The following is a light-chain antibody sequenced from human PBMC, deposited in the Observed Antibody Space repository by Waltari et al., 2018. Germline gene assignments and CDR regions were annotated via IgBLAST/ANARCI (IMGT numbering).Light chain of an antibody. CDR1: SSNIGRNT. CDR2: HNR. CDR3: SVWDDSLNGVI. Sequence: QSVLTQPPSASGTPGQRVTISCSGGSSNIGRNTVNWYQHVPGTAPKLLLYHNRPRPTAVLDRFSGSMSYTSASLAISGLQSEDEATYYCSVWDDSLNGVIFGGGTNLAVL. V-gene: IGLV1-44*01. J-gene: IGLJ2*01.